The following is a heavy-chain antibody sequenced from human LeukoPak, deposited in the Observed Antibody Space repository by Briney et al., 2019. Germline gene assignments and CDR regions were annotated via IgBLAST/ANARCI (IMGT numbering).Heavy chain of an antibody. J-gene: IGHJ4*02. Sequence: ASVKVSCKASGYTFTSYGISWVRQAPGQGLEWMGWISAYNGNTNYAQKLQGRVTMTTDTSTSTAYMELRSLRSDDTAVYYCARDHYYYGSGSYYGYWGQGTLDTVSS. D-gene: IGHD3-10*01. CDR1: GYTFTSYG. V-gene: IGHV1-18*01. CDR3: ARDHYYYGSGSYYGY. CDR2: ISAYNGNT.